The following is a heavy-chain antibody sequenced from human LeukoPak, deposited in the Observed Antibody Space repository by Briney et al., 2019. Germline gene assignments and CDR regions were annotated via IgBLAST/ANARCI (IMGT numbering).Heavy chain of an antibody. CDR1: GGSISSYY. J-gene: IGHJ5*02. CDR2: IYYSGST. Sequence: SETLSLTCTVSGGSISSYYWSWIRQPPGKGLEWIGYIYYSGSTNYNPSLKSRVTISVDMSKNQSSLKLSSVTAADTAVYYCARSQDWFDPWGQGTLVAVSS. V-gene: IGHV4-59*01. CDR3: ARSQDWFDP. D-gene: IGHD2-15*01.